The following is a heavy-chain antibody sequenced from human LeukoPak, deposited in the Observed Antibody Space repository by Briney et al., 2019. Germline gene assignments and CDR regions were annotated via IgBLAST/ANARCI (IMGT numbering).Heavy chain of an antibody. J-gene: IGHJ4*02. Sequence: GGSLRLSCAASGYTFSNAWMSWVRQAPGKGLEWVGRIKSKTDGGTTDYAAPVKGRFTISRDDSKNTLYLQMNSLRAEDTAVYYCAKDDRYGSGSSQVDYWGQGTLVTVSS. CDR1: GYTFSNAW. V-gene: IGHV3-15*01. CDR2: IKSKTDGGTT. CDR3: AKDDRYGSGSSQVDY. D-gene: IGHD3-10*01.